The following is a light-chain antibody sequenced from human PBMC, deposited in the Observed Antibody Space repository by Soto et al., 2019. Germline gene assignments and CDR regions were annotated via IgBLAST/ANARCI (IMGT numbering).Light chain of an antibody. V-gene: IGKV1-5*01. CDR2: DAS. CDR3: QQYNSYSSFT. CDR1: QSISSW. J-gene: IGKJ3*01. Sequence: DIQMTQSPSTLSASVGDRVTITCRASQSISSWLARYQQKPGKAPKLLIYDASSLESGVPSRFSGSGSGTEFTLTISSLQPDDFATYYCQQYNSYSSFTFGPGTKVDIK.